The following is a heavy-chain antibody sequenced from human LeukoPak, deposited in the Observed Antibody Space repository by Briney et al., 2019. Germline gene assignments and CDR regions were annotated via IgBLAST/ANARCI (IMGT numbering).Heavy chain of an antibody. J-gene: IGHJ5*02. D-gene: IGHD6-6*01. V-gene: IGHV4-31*03. CDR1: GGSISSGGYY. Sequence: SETLSLTCTVSGGSISSGGYYWSWIRQHPGKGLEWIGYIYYSGSTYYNPSLKSRVTISVDTSKNQFSLKLSSVTAADTAVYYCAGSSIAARRGISDNWFDPWGQGTLVTVPS. CDR3: AGSSIAARRGISDNWFDP. CDR2: IYYSGST.